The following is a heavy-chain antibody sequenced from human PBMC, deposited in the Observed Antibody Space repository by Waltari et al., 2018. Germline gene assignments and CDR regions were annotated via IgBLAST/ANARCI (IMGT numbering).Heavy chain of an antibody. CDR3: ARVIDSSSWYLDPQDY. CDR1: GGSISSSS. Sequence: LQLQESGPGLVKPSETLSLTCTVSGGSISSSSYYWGWIRKPPGKGLEWVSSISSSSSYIYYAASVKGRFTISRDNSKNTLYLQMNSLRAEDTAVYYCARVIDSSSWYLDPQDYWGQGTLVTVSS. V-gene: IGHV3-21*01. J-gene: IGHJ4*02. D-gene: IGHD6-13*01. CDR2: ISSSSSYI.